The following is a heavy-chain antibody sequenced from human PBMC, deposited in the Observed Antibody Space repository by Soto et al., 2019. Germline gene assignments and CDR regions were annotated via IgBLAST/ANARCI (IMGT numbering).Heavy chain of an antibody. Sequence: QVELVQSGAEVKKPGASVKVSCKASGYTFSTYYMHWVRQAPGQGYEWMGIINPSGGSTTYAQKCQGRVTMTRGTSTPTVYMELSSLKSEDTAVYYCARYDYNGYSFDYWGQGTLVTVSS. CDR1: GYTFSTYY. D-gene: IGHD4-4*01. CDR2: INPSGGST. J-gene: IGHJ4*02. CDR3: ARYDYNGYSFDY. V-gene: IGHV1-46*01.